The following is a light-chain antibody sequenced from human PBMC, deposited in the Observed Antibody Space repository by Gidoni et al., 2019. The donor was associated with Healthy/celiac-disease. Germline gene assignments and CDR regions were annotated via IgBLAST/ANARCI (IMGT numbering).Light chain of an antibody. V-gene: IGKV3-20*01. J-gene: IGKJ2*04. CDR2: GAS. CDR1: QSVSSSY. Sequence: EIVLTQSPGTLSLSPGERATLSGRASQSVSSSYLAWYQQKPGQAPRLLIYGASSRATGIPDRFSGSGSGTDFTLTISRLEPEDFAVYYCQQYGSSSMCSFGQGTKLEIK. CDR3: QQYGSSSMCS.